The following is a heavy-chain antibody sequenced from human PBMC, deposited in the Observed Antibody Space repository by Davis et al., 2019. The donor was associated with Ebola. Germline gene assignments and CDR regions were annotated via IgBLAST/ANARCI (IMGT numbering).Heavy chain of an antibody. J-gene: IGHJ6*02. Sequence: AASVKVSCKASGGTFSSYAISWVRQAPGQGLEWMGGIIPIFCTANYAQKFQGRVTITADKSTSTAYMELSSLRSEDTAVYYCASLVTTGYYYYYGMDVWGQGTTVTVSS. V-gene: IGHV1-69*06. D-gene: IGHD4-17*01. CDR1: GGTFSSYA. CDR3: ASLVTTGYYYYYGMDV. CDR2: IIPIFCTA.